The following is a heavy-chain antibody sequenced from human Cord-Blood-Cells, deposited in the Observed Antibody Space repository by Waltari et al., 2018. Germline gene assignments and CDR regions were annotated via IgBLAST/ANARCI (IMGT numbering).Heavy chain of an antibody. CDR1: GYSFPSYR. J-gene: IGHJ4*02. D-gene: IGHD6-13*01. CDR3: ARNVAAAGNYIDY. V-gene: IGHV5-51*01. Sequence: EVQLVQSGAEVKKPGESLKISCKGSGYSFPSYRIGWVRQMPGKGLEWMGIIYPGDSDTRYSPSFQGQVTISADKSISTAYLQWSSLKASDTAMYYCARNVAAAGNYIDYWGQGTLVTVSS. CDR2: IYPGDSDT.